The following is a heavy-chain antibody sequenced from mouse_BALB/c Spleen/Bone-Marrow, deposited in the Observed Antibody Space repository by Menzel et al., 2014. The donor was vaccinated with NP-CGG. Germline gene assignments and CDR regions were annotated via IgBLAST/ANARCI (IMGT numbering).Heavy chain of an antibody. J-gene: IGHJ2*01. D-gene: IGHD4-1*01. CDR1: GFTFSSFG. Sequence: EVMLVESGGGLVQPGGSRKLSCAASGFTFSSFGMHWVRQTPEKGLEWVAYISSGSSTIYYADTVKGRFTISRDNPKNTLFLQVTSLRSEDTATYYCTRGGNWDDFDYWGQGTTLTVSS. V-gene: IGHV5-17*02. CDR2: ISSGSSTI. CDR3: TRGGNWDDFDY.